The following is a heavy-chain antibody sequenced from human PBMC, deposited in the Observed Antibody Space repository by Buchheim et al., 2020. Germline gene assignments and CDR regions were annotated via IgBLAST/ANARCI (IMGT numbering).Heavy chain of an antibody. CDR3: ARGINCSSTSCYDY. CDR2: IYYSGST. V-gene: IGHV4-39*01. D-gene: IGHD2-2*01. CDR1: GGSISSSSYY. J-gene: IGHJ4*02. Sequence: QLHLQESGPGLVKPSETLSLTCTVSGGSISSSSYYWGWIRQPPGKGLEWIGSIYYSGSTYYNPSLKSRVTISVDTSKNQFSLKLSSVTAADTAVYYCARGINCSSTSCYDYWGQGTL.